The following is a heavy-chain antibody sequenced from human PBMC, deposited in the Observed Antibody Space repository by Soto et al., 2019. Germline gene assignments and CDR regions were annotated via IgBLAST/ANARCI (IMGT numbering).Heavy chain of an antibody. V-gene: IGHV2-5*02. D-gene: IGHD6-13*01. CDR2: IYWDDDK. CDR1: GFSLSTSGVG. Sequence: QITLKESGPTLVKPTQTLTLTCTFSGFSLSTSGVGVGWIRQPPGKALEWLALIYWDDDKRYSPSLKSRLTIXKXISKNPVVLTMTNMDPVDTATYYCAHRLAATGLFDYWGQGTLVTVSS. J-gene: IGHJ4*02. CDR3: AHRLAATGLFDY.